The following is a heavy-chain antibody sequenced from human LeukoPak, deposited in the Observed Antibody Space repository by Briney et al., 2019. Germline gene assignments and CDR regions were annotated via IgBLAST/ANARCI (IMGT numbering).Heavy chain of an antibody. CDR3: TTGYYYDSSIDY. J-gene: IGHJ4*02. V-gene: IGHV3-15*01. D-gene: IGHD3-22*01. CDR2: IKSKTDGGTT. CDR1: GFTFSNAW. Sequence: GGSLRLSCAASGFTFSNAWMSWVRQAPVKGLEWVGRIKSKTDGGTTDYAAPVKGRFTISRDDSKNTLYLQMNSLKTEDTAVYYCTTGYYYDSSIDYWGQGTLVTVSS.